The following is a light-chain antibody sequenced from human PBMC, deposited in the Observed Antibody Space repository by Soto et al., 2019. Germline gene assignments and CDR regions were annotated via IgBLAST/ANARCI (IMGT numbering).Light chain of an antibody. V-gene: IGLV2-8*01. Sequence: QYALTQPPSASGSPGQSVTISCTGTSSDVGGYNFVSWYQQHPGKAPKLIIYEVNKRPSGVPNRFSGSKSSNTASLTVSGLQAEDEADYYCSSNVGDNNRYVFGTGTKLTVL. CDR3: SSNVGDNNRYV. J-gene: IGLJ1*01. CDR1: SSDVGGYNF. CDR2: EVN.